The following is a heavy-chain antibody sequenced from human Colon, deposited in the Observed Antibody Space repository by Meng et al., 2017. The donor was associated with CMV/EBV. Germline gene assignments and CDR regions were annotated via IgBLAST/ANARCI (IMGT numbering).Heavy chain of an antibody. V-gene: IGHV3-21*03. CDR2: ISSNSDDI. CDR3: ARDGGSSDCSEFSCLGSYNWFDS. J-gene: IGHJ5*01. Sequence: VRQATGKGMEEVASISSNSDDIYYEDSLKARITISRDNAKNSLYLQMNSLSADDAGVYFCARDGGSSDCSEFSCLGSYNWFDSWGQGTLVTVSS. D-gene: IGHD2-15*01.